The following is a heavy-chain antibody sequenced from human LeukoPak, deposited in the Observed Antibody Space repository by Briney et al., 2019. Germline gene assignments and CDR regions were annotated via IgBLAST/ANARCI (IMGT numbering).Heavy chain of an antibody. D-gene: IGHD5-24*01. Sequence: GGSLRLSCAASGFTFSSYEMNWVRQAPGKGLEWVSYISSSGSTIYYADSVKGRFTISRDNAKNSLYLQMNSLRAEDTALYYCAKDSGAGMATPGWFDPWGQGTLVTVSS. CDR3: AKDSGAGMATPGWFDP. CDR1: GFTFSSYE. V-gene: IGHV3-48*03. J-gene: IGHJ5*02. CDR2: ISSSGSTI.